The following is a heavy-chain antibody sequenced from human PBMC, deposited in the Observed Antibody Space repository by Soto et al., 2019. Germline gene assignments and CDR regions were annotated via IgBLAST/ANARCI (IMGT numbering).Heavy chain of an antibody. CDR2: ISVYNGNT. CDR1: GYTFTSYG. D-gene: IGHD6-19*01. Sequence: QDQLVQSGAEVKKPGASVKVSCKASGYTFTSYGISWVQQSPGQGLEWMGWISVYNGNTKYAQKIQGRVTMTTDTSTSTAYMELGSLRSDDTAVYYCARDRPAIAVAGLFDYWGQGTLVTVSS. V-gene: IGHV1-18*01. CDR3: ARDRPAIAVAGLFDY. J-gene: IGHJ4*02.